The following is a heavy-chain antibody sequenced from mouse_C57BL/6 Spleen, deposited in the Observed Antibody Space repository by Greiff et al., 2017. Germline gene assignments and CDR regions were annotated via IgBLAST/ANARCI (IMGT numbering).Heavy chain of an antibody. CDR1: GYTFTSYW. D-gene: IGHD1-2*01. CDR2: IHPDSGST. V-gene: IGHV1-64*01. J-gene: IGHJ1*03. Sequence: QVQLQQPGAELVKPGASVKLSCKASGYTFTSYWMHWVKQRPGQGLEWIGMIHPDSGSTNYNEKFKSKATLTVDKSSSTAYMQLSSLTSEDSAVYYCASPITTGYFDVWGTGTTVTVSS. CDR3: ASPITTGYFDV.